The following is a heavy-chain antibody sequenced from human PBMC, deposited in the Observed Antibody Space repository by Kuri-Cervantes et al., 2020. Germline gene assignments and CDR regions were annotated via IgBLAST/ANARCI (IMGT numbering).Heavy chain of an antibody. CDR2: ISYDGSNK. CDR3: ARTGYCSSTSCYVRAYYYYYMDV. CDR1: GFTFSIYA. V-gene: IGHV3-30-3*01. J-gene: IGHJ6*03. D-gene: IGHD2-2*01. Sequence: GGSLRLSCAASGFTFSIYAMHWVRQAPGKGLEWVAVISYDGSNKYYADSVKGRFTISRDNSKNTLYLQMNSLRAEDTAVYYCARTGYCSSTSCYVRAYYYYYMDVWGKGTTVTVSS.